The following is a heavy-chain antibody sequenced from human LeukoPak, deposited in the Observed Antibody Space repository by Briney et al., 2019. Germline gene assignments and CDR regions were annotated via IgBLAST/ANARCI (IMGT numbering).Heavy chain of an antibody. Sequence: ASVKVSCKAPGYTFTSYGITWVRQAPGQGLEWMGWISAYNGNTNYAQKLQGRVTMTTDTSTSTAYMEVRSLRSDDTAVYYCASGTYGDYAVYWGQGTLVTVSS. CDR2: ISAYNGNT. CDR3: ASGTYGDYAVY. J-gene: IGHJ4*02. D-gene: IGHD4-17*01. CDR1: GYTFTSYG. V-gene: IGHV1-18*01.